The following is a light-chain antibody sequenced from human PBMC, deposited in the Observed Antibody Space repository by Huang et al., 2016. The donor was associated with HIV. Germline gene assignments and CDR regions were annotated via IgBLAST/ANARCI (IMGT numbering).Light chain of an antibody. J-gene: IGKJ2*01. V-gene: IGKV1-27*01. CDR2: AAS. CDR1: QDISNY. Sequence: DIQMTQSPSSLPTSVGDRVTITCRASQDISNYLAWYQQKPGKVPKLLIYAASTLQSGVPSRFRGSGSGTDFTLTISSLQPEDVATYYCQKYNSAPYTFGQGTKLDI. CDR3: QKYNSAPYT.